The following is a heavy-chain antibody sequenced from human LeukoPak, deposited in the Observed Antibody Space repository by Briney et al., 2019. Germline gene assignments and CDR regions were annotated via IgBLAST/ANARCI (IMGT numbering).Heavy chain of an antibody. J-gene: IGHJ4*02. Sequence: SGGSLRLSCTASGFTFNGYSMNWVRQAPGKGLEWVSSISTSSSHIYYADSVKGRFTISRNNPKNSLYLQMNSLRAEDTAVYYCARNRGDPSYFDYWGQGTLVTVSS. CDR1: GFTFNGYS. CDR3: ARNRGDPSYFDY. CDR2: ISTSSSHI. D-gene: IGHD4-17*01. V-gene: IGHV3-21*01.